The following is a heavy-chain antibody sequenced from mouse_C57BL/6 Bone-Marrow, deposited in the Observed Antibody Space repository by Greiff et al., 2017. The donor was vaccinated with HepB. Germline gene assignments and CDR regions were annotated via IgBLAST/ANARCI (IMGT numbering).Heavy chain of an antibody. CDR2: IYPGSGST. V-gene: IGHV1-55*01. CDR1: GYTFTSYW. D-gene: IGHD1-1*01. CDR3: ARQYYYGSTWFAY. J-gene: IGHJ3*01. Sequence: QVQLQQPGAELVKPGASVKMSCKASGYTFTSYWITWVKQRPGQGLEWIGDIYPGSGSTNYNEKFKSKATLTVDTSSSTAYMQLSSLTSEDSVVYYCARQYYYGSTWFAYWGQGTLVTVSA.